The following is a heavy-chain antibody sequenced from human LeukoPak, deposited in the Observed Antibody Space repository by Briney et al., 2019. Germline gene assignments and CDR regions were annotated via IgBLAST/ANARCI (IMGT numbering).Heavy chain of an antibody. D-gene: IGHD3-10*01. CDR3: ARDQGRSSTRFPSFGELSLEG. CDR2: INPNSGGT. CDR1: GYTFTGYY. Sequence: GASVKVSCKASGYTFTGYYMHWVRQAPGQGLEWMGWINPNSGGTNYAQKFQGWVTMTRDTSISTAYMELSRLRSDDTAVYYCARDQGRSSTRFPSFGELSLEGWGQGTLVTVSS. V-gene: IGHV1-2*04. J-gene: IGHJ4*02.